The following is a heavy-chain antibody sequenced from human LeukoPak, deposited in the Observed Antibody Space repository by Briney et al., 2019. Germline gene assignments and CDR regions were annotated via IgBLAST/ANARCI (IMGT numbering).Heavy chain of an antibody. CDR2: ISSSSSYI. V-gene: IGHV3-21*01. CDR1: GFTFSSYS. CDR3: ARREHNDGYYFDY. J-gene: IGHJ4*02. Sequence: GGSLRLSCAASGFTFSSYSMNWVRQAPGKGLEWVLSISSSSSYIYYADSVKGRFTISRDNAKNSLYLQMNSLRAEDTAVYYCARREHNDGYYFDYWGQGTLVTVSS. D-gene: IGHD1-26*01.